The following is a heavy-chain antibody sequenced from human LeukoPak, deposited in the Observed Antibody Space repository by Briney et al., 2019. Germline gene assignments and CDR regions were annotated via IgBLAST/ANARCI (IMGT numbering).Heavy chain of an antibody. D-gene: IGHD1-20*01. CDR2: INSDGHTT. J-gene: IGHJ5*02. CDR3: ARDLNWPGP. CDR1: GYTFTNYW. Sequence: GGSLRLSCAASGYTFTNYWMHRVRQAPGKGLVWVSRINSDGHTTTYADSVKGRFTISRDNAKNTLYLQMSSLRAEDTAVYYCARDLNWPGPWGQGSLVTVSS. V-gene: IGHV3-74*01.